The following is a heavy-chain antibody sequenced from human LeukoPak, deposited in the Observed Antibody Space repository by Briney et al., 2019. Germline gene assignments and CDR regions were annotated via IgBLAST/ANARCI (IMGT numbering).Heavy chain of an antibody. J-gene: IGHJ3*02. Sequence: SQTLSLTCTVSGGSISSGSYYWSWIRQPAGKGLEWIGRIYTSGSTNYNPSLKSRVTISVDTSKNQFSLKLSSVTAADTAAYYCARDKGYYDSSGYLYDAFDIWGQGTMVTVSS. D-gene: IGHD3-22*01. CDR1: GGSISSGSYY. V-gene: IGHV4-61*02. CDR2: IYTSGST. CDR3: ARDKGYYDSSGYLYDAFDI.